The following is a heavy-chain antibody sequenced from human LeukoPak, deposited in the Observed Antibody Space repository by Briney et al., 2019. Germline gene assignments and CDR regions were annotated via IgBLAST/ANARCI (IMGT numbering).Heavy chain of an antibody. CDR3: ARGGSVDTAMTSKIIFDY. CDR2: IYYSGST. V-gene: IGHV4-59*01. CDR1: GGSISSYY. J-gene: IGHJ4*02. D-gene: IGHD5-18*01. Sequence: ETLSLTCTVSGGSISSYYWSWIRQPPGKGLEWIGYIYYSGSTNYNPSLKSRVTISVDTSKNQFSLKLSSVTAADTAVYYCARGGSVDTAMTSKIIFDYWGQGTLVTVSS.